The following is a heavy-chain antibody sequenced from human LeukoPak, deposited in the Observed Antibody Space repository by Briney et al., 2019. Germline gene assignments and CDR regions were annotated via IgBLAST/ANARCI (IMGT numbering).Heavy chain of an antibody. CDR1: GGTFSSYA. CDR3: ARPGAAAGTGFDY. CDR2: IIPIFGTA. J-gene: IGHJ4*02. Sequence: SVKFSCKASGGTFSSYALSSVRQAPGQGLEWMGGIIPIFGTANYAQKFQGRVTFTADESTTTAYLDLSSLRSEDTAVYYCARPGAAAGTGFDYWGQGTVVSVSS. V-gene: IGHV1-69*13. D-gene: IGHD6-13*01.